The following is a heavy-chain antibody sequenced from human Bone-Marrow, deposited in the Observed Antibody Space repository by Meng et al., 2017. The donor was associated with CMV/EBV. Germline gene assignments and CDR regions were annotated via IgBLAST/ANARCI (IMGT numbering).Heavy chain of an antibody. V-gene: IGHV3-48*03. J-gene: IGHJ4*02. CDR3: ASISGWGDFDY. CDR2: ISSSDSTI. CDR1: GFTFSRYE. Sequence: GESLKISCAASGFTFSRYEMNWVRQAPGKGLEWVSYISSSDSTIYYADSVKGRITVSRDNAKNSVFLQMSSLRVEDTAVYYCASISGWGDFDYWGQGTLVTVSS. D-gene: IGHD6-19*01.